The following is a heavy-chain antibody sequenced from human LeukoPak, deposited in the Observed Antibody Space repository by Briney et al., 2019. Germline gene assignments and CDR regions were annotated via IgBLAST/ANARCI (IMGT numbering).Heavy chain of an antibody. J-gene: IGHJ4*02. Sequence: GGSLRLSCAASGFTFSSYAMHWVRQAPGKGLEWVAVISYDGSNKYYADSVKGRFIISRDNSKNTLYLQMNSLRAEDTAVYYCARGGKIVVVIGSDYWGQGTLVTVSS. D-gene: IGHD3-22*01. CDR3: ARGGKIVVVIGSDY. CDR1: GFTFSSYA. CDR2: ISYDGSNK. V-gene: IGHV3-30*04.